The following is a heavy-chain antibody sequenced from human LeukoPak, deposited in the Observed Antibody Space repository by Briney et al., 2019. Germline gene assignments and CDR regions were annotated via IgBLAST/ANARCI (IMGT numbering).Heavy chain of an antibody. Sequence: PSETLSLTCAVYGGPFSGYYWSWIRQPPGKGLEWIGEINHSGSINYNPSLKSRVTISVDTSKSQFSLKLSSVTAADTAVYYCAAETTAGNAWGQGTLVTVSS. CDR3: AAETTAGNA. V-gene: IGHV4-34*01. J-gene: IGHJ5*02. D-gene: IGHD6-13*01. CDR1: GGPFSGYY. CDR2: INHSGSI.